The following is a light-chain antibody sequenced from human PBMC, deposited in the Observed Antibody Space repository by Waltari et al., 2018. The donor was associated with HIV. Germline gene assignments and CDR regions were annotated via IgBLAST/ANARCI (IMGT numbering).Light chain of an antibody. CDR3: SSYRSSITLL. CDR1: SSTIGSFDH. Sequence: QSALTQPPSVSGSPGQSVTISCLGTSSTIGSFDHVSWFQQPPGSAPKLLIFGVSNRPSGVPDRFSGSKSGNTASLTISGLQAEDEADYYCSSYRSSITLLFGGGTKLTVL. CDR2: GVS. V-gene: IGLV2-18*02. J-gene: IGLJ3*02.